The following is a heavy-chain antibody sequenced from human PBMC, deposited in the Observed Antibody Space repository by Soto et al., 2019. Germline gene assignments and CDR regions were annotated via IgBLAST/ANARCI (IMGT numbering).Heavy chain of an antibody. CDR1: GFTFNYYW. D-gene: IGHD2-21*02. J-gene: IGHJ3*01. Sequence: EVQLVESEGGLVQRGGSLRLSCAASGFTFNYYWMHWVRQAPGQGLVWVSHIHSDGSSTTYADYVKGRFTISRDNAKKTLYLQMNSLRAEDTAVYYCARGDKGGFDLWGQGTTVTVSS. V-gene: IGHV3-74*01. CDR3: ARGDKGGFDL. CDR2: IHSDGSST.